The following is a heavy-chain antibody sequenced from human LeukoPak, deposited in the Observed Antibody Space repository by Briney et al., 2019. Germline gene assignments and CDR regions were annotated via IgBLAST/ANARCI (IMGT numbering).Heavy chain of an antibody. V-gene: IGHV4-39*01. J-gene: IGHJ2*01. D-gene: IGHD6-13*01. CDR1: GGSISSSSYY. Sequence: SETLSLTCTVSGGSISSSSYYWGWIRQPPGKGLEWIGSIYYSGSTYYNPSLKSRVTISVDTSKNQFSLKLSSVTAADTAVYYGASQGGGDSSSWYASGDWYFDLWGRGTLVTVSS. CDR3: ASQGGGDSSSWYASGDWYFDL. CDR2: IYYSGST.